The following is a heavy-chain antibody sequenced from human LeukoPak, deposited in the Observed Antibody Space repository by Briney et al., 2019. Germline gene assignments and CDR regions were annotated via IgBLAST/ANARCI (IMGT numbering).Heavy chain of an antibody. D-gene: IGHD3-16*02. CDR3: ARENWGSYRYFDY. CDR1: GGSISSSNW. J-gene: IGHJ4*02. CDR2: IYHSGSP. V-gene: IGHV4-4*02. Sequence: PSGTLSLTCTVSGGSISSSNWWIWVRQPPGKGLEWIGEIYHSGSPNYNPSLKSRVTISVDKSKNQFSLKLSSVTAADTAVYYCARENWGSYRYFDYWGQGTLVTVSS.